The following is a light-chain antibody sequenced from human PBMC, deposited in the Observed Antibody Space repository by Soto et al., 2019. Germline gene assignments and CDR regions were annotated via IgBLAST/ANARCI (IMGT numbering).Light chain of an antibody. CDR2: GAS. CDR1: ESVRRN. CDR3: QQYNSGPVYT. J-gene: IGKJ2*01. Sequence: EIVMTQSPATLAVSPGERVTLSCRASESVRRNLAWYQQKPGQAPRLLMSGASMRATNIPARFSGSGSETDFTLTISSLQSEDFAVYYCQQYNSGPVYTFGQGTKLEIK. V-gene: IGKV3-15*01.